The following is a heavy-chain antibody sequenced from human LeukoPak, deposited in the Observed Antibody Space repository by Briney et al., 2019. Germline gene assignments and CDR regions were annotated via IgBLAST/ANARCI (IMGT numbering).Heavy chain of an antibody. CDR2: IIPIFGTA. Sequence: SVKVSCKASGGTFSSYAISWVRQASGQGLAWMGGIIPIFGTANYAQKFQGRVTITADESTSTAYMELSSLRSEDTAVYYCARGADYGDYLDYWGQGTLVTVSS. V-gene: IGHV1-69*13. CDR1: GGTFSSYA. J-gene: IGHJ4*02. CDR3: ARGADYGDYLDY. D-gene: IGHD4-17*01.